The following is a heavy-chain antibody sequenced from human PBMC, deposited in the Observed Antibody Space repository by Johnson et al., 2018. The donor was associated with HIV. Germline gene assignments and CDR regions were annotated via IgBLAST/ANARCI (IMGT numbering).Heavy chain of an antibody. CDR2: ISYDGGNN. Sequence: QVQLVESGGGLVQPGGSLRLSYAASGFTVSFSFIDWVRQAPGKGLEWVAVISYDGGNNYYADSVKGRFTISRDNSKNTLYLQMNSLRAEDTAVYYCARDSEWELGQEGAFDIWGQGTMVTVSS. CDR3: ARDSEWELGQEGAFDI. D-gene: IGHD1-26*01. V-gene: IGHV3-30-3*01. J-gene: IGHJ3*02. CDR1: GFTVSFSF.